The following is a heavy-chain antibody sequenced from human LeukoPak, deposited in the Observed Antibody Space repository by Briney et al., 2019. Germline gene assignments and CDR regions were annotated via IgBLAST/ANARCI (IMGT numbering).Heavy chain of an antibody. CDR2: INAGNGNT. Sequence: GGSLRLSCAASGFTFTSYAMHWVRQAPGQRLEWMGWINAGNGNTKYSQKFQGRVTITRDTSASTAYMELSSLRSEDTAVYYCARGSDYYYGMDVWGQGTTVTVSS. J-gene: IGHJ6*02. CDR3: ARGSDYYYGMDV. CDR1: GFTFTSYA. V-gene: IGHV1-3*01.